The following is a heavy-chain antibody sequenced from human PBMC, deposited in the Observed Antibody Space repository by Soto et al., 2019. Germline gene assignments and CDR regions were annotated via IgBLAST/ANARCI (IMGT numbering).Heavy chain of an antibody. CDR1: GGSISSYY. V-gene: IGHV4-59*01. CDR2: IYYSGST. Sequence: SETLSLTCTVSGGSISSYYWSWIRQPPGKGLEWIGYIYYSGSTNYNPSLKSRVTISVDTSKNQFFLKLSSVTAADTAVYYCARVWGGAFDFWGQGTLVTVSS. CDR3: ARVWGGAFDF. D-gene: IGHD3-10*01. J-gene: IGHJ3*01.